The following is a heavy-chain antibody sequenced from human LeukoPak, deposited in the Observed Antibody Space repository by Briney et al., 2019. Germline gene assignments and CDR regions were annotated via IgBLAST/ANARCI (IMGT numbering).Heavy chain of an antibody. J-gene: IGHJ4*02. Sequence: GGTLRLSCAASGFTFSSYSMNWVRQAPGKGLEWVSYISSSSSTIYYADSVKGRFTISRDNSKNTLSLQMNSLTAEDTALYYCARGNNWNYPFDYWGQGTLVTVSS. D-gene: IGHD1-7*01. CDR2: ISSSSSTI. V-gene: IGHV3-48*01. CDR3: ARGNNWNYPFDY. CDR1: GFTFSSYS.